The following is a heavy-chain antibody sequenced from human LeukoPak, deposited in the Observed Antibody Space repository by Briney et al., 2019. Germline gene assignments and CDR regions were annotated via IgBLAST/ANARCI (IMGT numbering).Heavy chain of an antibody. D-gene: IGHD3-3*01. Sequence: PGGSLRLSCAASGFTFSSYWMSWVRQAPGKGLEWVANIKRDGSEKYYVDSVKGRFTISRDNAKNSLYLQMNSLRAEDTAVYYCARASAYDFWSGLIYYFDYWGQGTLVTVSS. J-gene: IGHJ4*02. V-gene: IGHV3-7*01. CDR3: ARASAYDFWSGLIYYFDY. CDR1: GFTFSSYW. CDR2: IKRDGSEK.